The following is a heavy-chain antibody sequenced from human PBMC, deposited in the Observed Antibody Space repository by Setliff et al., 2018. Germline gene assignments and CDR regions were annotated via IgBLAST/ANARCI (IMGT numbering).Heavy chain of an antibody. J-gene: IGHJ4*02. D-gene: IGHD3-3*01. CDR1: GFSLTTNGVG. Sequence: SGPTLVNPPQTLTLTCTFSGFSLTTNGVGVGWIRQPPGKALEWLALIYYDDDRRYNPSVKNRLTITKDTSKNQVVLTMTNVDPVDTATYYCARGFWSGYFVLDFWGQGSLVTVSS. V-gene: IGHV2-5*02. CDR3: ARGFWSGYFVLDF. CDR2: IYYDDDR.